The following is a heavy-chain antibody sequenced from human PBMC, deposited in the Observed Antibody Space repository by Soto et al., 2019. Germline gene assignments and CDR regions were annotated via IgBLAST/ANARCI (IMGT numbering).Heavy chain of an antibody. Sequence: SETLSLTCPVSGGSISSYYLSWIRQPPGKGLEWIGYIYYSGSTNYNPSLKSRVTISVDTSKNQFSLKLSSVTAADTAVYYCARHREQLVPFDYWGQGTLVTVSS. D-gene: IGHD6-6*01. CDR3: ARHREQLVPFDY. V-gene: IGHV4-59*08. CDR2: IYYSGST. CDR1: GGSISSYY. J-gene: IGHJ4*02.